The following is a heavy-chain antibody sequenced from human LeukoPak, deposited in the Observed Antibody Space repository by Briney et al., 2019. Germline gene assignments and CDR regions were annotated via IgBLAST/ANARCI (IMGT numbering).Heavy chain of an antibody. CDR1: GFIVSDSY. CDR3: ARKGSYGDY. V-gene: IGHV3-7*01. D-gene: IGHD1-26*01. Sequence: PGGSLRLSCVGSGFIVSDSYMNWIRQAPEKGLQWVANINQDGSQKYHVDSVKGRFTISRDNAKNSLYLQMNSLRAEDTAVYYCARKGSYGDYWGQGTLVTVSS. J-gene: IGHJ4*02. CDR2: INQDGSQK.